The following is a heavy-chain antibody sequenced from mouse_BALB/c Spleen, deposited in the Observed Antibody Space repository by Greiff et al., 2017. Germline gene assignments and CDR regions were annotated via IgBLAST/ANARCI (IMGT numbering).Heavy chain of an antibody. CDR2: IWGDGST. Sequence: VQLQQSGPGLVAPSQSLSITCTVSGFSLTGYGVNWVRQPPGKGLEWLGMIWGDGSTDYNSALKSRLSISKDNSKSQVFLKMNSLQTDDTARYYCARDNGNYGDWFAYWGQGTLVTVSA. J-gene: IGHJ3*01. V-gene: IGHV2-6-7*01. CDR1: GFSLTGYG. CDR3: ARDNGNYGDWFAY. D-gene: IGHD2-1*01.